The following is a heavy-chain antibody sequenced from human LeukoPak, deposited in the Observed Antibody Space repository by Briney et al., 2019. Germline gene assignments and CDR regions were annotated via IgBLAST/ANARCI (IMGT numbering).Heavy chain of an antibody. Sequence: GGSLRLSCAASGFTFSSYSMNWVRQAPGKGLEWVSYISSSSSTIYYADSVKGRFTISRDNAKNSLYLQMNSLRAEDTAVYYCARELIAARPSIDYWGQGTLVTVSS. D-gene: IGHD6-6*01. CDR3: ARELIAARPSIDY. CDR2: ISSSSSTI. V-gene: IGHV3-48*04. CDR1: GFTFSSYS. J-gene: IGHJ4*02.